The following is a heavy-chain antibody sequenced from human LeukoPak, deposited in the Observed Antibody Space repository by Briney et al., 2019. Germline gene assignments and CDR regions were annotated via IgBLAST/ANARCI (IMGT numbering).Heavy chain of an antibody. CDR2: ISGSGGST. V-gene: IGHV3-23*01. D-gene: IGHD5-24*01. CDR3: AKDWRWKQDIYGMNV. Sequence: GGSLRLSCAASGFTFSSYAMSWVRQAPGKGLEWVSAISGSGGSTYYADSVKGRFTISRDNSKNTLYLQMNTLRVEDMAVYYCAKDWRWKQDIYGMNVWGQGTTVIVSS. CDR1: GFTFSSYA. J-gene: IGHJ6*02.